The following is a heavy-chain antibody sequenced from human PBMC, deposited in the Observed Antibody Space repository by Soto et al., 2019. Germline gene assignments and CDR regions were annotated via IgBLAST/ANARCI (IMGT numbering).Heavy chain of an antibody. CDR3: ARDQPSAGTFDY. D-gene: IGHD6-19*01. CDR2: INAGNGNT. Sequence: GASVKVSCKASGYTFTSYAMHWVRQAPGQRLEWMGWINAGNGNTKYSQKFQGRVTITRDTSASTAYMELSSLRSEDTAVYYCARDQPSAGTFDYWGQGTLITVSS. CDR1: GYTFTSYA. J-gene: IGHJ4*02. V-gene: IGHV1-3*01.